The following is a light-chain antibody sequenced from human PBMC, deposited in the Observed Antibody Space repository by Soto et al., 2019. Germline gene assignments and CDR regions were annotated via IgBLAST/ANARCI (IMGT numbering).Light chain of an antibody. CDR3: QQSYRTPGT. V-gene: IGKV1-39*01. CDR2: AVS. J-gene: IGKJ1*01. CDR1: QTISTF. Sequence: DIQMRPSPSSLSASVSDRVTITCRASQTISTFLNWYQQKPGKAPKLLIHAVSNLQSGVPSRFSGSGSGTDFTLAISSLQPEDFATYYCQQSYRTPGTFGQGTKVDI.